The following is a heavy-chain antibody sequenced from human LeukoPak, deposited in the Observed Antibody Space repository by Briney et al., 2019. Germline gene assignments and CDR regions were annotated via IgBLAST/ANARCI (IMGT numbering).Heavy chain of an antibody. CDR3: AKVGQYGDYWYYFDY. CDR1: GFTFSSYG. J-gene: IGHJ4*02. CDR2: ISYDGSNK. V-gene: IGHV3-30*18. Sequence: GGSLRLSCAASGFTFSSYGMHWVRQAPGKWLEWVAVISYDGSNKYYADSVKGRFTISRDNSKNTLYLQMNSLRAEDTAVYYCAKVGQYGDYWYYFDYWGQGTLVTVSS. D-gene: IGHD4-17*01.